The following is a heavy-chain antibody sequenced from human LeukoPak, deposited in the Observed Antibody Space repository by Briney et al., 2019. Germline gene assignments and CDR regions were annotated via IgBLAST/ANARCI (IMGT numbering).Heavy chain of an antibody. Sequence: GGSLRLSCAASGFTFSSYAMSWVRQAPGKGLEWVALIGHDGADKYYADSVKGRFLISRDNSKNMLFLQMNSLIIEDTAVYYCARNSDYYDYSPQSVWGQGTLVTVS. CDR3: ARNSDYYDYSPQSV. CDR1: GFTFSSYA. CDR2: IGHDGADK. J-gene: IGHJ4*02. D-gene: IGHD3-22*01. V-gene: IGHV3-30*04.